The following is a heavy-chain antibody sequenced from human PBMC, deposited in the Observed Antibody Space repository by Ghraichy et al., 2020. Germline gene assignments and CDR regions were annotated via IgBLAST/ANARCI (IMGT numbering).Heavy chain of an antibody. J-gene: IGHJ4*02. Sequence: ASVKVSCKASGYTFTGYYMHWVRQAPGQGLEWMGWINPNSGGTNYAQKFQGRVTMTRDTSISTAYMELSRLRSDDTAVYYCARVEAAMVGLCFDYWGQGTLVTVSS. CDR3: ARVEAAMVGLCFDY. CDR2: INPNSGGT. V-gene: IGHV1-2*02. CDR1: GYTFTGYY. D-gene: IGHD5-18*01.